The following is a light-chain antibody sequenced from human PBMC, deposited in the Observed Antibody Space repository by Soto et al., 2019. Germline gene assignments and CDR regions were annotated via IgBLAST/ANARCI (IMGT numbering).Light chain of an antibody. CDR1: SGHSSYA. V-gene: IGLV4-69*01. J-gene: IGLJ1*01. CDR3: QTWGTGTSGV. Sequence: QLVLTQSPSASASLGASVKLTCTLSSGHSSYAIAWHQQQPEKGPRYLMKLNSDGSHSKGDGIPDRFSGSSSGAERYLTISSLQSEDEADYYCQTWGTGTSGVFGTGTKLTVL. CDR2: LNSDGSH.